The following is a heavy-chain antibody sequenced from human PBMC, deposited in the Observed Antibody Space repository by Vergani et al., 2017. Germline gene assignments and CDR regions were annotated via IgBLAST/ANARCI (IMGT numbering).Heavy chain of an antibody. V-gene: IGHV4-39*01. J-gene: IGHJ4*02. CDR1: GGSISSSTYY. CDR2: IYYSGST. Sequence: QLQLQESGPGLVKPSETLSLTCTVPGGSISSSTYYWGWIRQPPGKGLEWIGSIYYSGSTYYNPSLKSRVTISVDTSKNQFSLKLSSVTAADTAVYYCARQARYYYDSSCDFDYWGQGTLVTVSS. D-gene: IGHD3-22*01. CDR3: ARQARYYYDSSCDFDY.